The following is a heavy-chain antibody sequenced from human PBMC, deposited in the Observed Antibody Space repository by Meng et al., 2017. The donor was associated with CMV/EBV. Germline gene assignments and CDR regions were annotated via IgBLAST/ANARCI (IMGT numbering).Heavy chain of an antibody. CDR3: TRDAHLTTVTPNWFDP. V-gene: IGHV1-2*02. D-gene: IGHD4-17*01. Sequence: VASGVELRKPGDSVKVSCKAAGDTFTEYYMNWVRQAPGQGLEWMGCINPNSGDTNYAQKFQGRVTMTRDTSISTAYMELSRLRSDDTAVYYCTRDAHLTTVTPNWFDPWGQGTLVTVSS. CDR2: INPNSGDT. CDR1: GDTFTEYY. J-gene: IGHJ5*02.